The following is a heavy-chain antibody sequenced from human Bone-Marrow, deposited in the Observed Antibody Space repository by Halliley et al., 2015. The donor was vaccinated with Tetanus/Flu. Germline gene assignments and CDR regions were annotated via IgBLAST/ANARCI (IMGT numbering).Heavy chain of an antibody. Sequence: DPSGSFTSYSPSFQGHVTISADKSITTAFLQWGSLKASDTAMYYCARSGTLFGVVTPDAYDIWGQGTMVTVSS. V-gene: IGHV5-10-1*01. D-gene: IGHD3-3*01. J-gene: IGHJ3*02. CDR2: DPSGSFT. CDR3: ARSGTLFGVVTPDAYDI.